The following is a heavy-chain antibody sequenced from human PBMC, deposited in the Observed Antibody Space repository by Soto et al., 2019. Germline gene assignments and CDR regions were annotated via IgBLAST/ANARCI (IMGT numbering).Heavy chain of an antibody. CDR3: AKLAPCCGGRCYSLYFDF. J-gene: IGHJ4*02. CDR1: GFTFSSYA. V-gene: IGHV3-23*01. D-gene: IGHD2-15*01. Sequence: GGSLRLSCAASGFTFSSYAMSWVRQAPGKGLEWVSAISGSGGSTYYADSVKGRFTISRDNSKNTLYLQMNSLRAEDTAVYYCAKLAPCCGGRCYSLYFDFRGQGTLVTVSS. CDR2: ISGSGGST.